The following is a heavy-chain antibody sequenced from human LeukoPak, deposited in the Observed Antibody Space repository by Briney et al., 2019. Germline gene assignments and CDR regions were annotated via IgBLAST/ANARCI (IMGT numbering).Heavy chain of an antibody. D-gene: IGHD3-3*01. Sequence: GGSLRLSCAASGFTISDYYMSWIRQAPGKGLEWVAYISNSGSTIYCADSVKGRFTISRDNAKNSLYLQMNSLRAEDTAVYYCARDPTYYDFWSGYYTGGFFDHWGQGTLVTVSS. V-gene: IGHV3-11*01. CDR3: ARDPTYYDFWSGYYTGGFFDH. CDR2: ISNSGSTI. CDR1: GFTISDYY. J-gene: IGHJ4*02.